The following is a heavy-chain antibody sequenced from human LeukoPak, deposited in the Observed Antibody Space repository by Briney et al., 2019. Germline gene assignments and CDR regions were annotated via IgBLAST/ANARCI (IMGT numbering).Heavy chain of an antibody. CDR2: IYDSGST. V-gene: IGHV4-30-4*01. J-gene: IGHJ4*02. CDR3: ACYDFWSGYLDY. Sequence: SQTLSLTCTVSGASIRSGDYYWSWIRQPPGKGLEWIGYIYDSGSTYYNPSLKSRITISVDTSENRSSLKLSSVTAADTAVYYCACYDFWSGYLDYWSQGTLVTVSS. CDR1: GASIRSGDYY. D-gene: IGHD3-3*01.